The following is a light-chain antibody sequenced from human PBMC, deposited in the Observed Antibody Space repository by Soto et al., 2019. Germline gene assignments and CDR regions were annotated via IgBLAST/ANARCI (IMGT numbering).Light chain of an antibody. CDR1: QSISSS. Sequence: DIQMTQSPSSLSASVGDRVTITCRASQSISSSLNWYQQKPGKAPNLLMYAASSLQSGVPSRFSGSGFGTDFTLTISSLQPEDFATYYCQQNYNTPPTFGGGTKVEI. CDR3: QQNYNTPPT. V-gene: IGKV1-39*01. CDR2: AAS. J-gene: IGKJ4*01.